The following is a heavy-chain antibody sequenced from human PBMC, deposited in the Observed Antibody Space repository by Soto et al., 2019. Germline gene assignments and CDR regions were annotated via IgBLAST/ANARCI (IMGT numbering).Heavy chain of an antibody. J-gene: IGHJ4*02. Sequence: GGSLRLSCAASGFTFSDYYMNWIRQAPGKGLEWVSYISSTSSYTNYGDSVKGRFTISRANAKNSLYLQMNSLRAEDTAVYYCARGSCSGGSCSYFDYWGQGTLVTVSS. CDR1: GFTFSDYY. V-gene: IGHV3-11*06. CDR3: ARGSCSGGSCSYFDY. D-gene: IGHD2-15*01. CDR2: ISSTSSYT.